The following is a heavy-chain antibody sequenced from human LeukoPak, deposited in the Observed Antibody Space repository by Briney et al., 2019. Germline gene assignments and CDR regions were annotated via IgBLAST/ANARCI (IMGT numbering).Heavy chain of an antibody. D-gene: IGHD1-1*01. Sequence: PGGSLRLSCAASGFTFSTYTMNWVRQAPGKGLERVSSVSSTSRYLYYADSVNGRFTISRDNSKNTVYLQMNSLGAEDTAVYYCARDQRGYLYYMDVWGKGTTVTISS. J-gene: IGHJ6*03. CDR1: GFTFSTYT. V-gene: IGHV3-21*04. CDR3: ARDQRGYLYYMDV. CDR2: VSSTSRYL.